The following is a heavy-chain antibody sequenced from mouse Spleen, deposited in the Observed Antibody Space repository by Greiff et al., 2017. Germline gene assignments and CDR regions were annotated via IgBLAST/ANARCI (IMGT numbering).Heavy chain of an antibody. V-gene: IGHV1S81*02. CDR3: ARYGSHSFDS. CDR1: GYTFTSYW. CDR2: INPSNGRT. D-gene: IGHD1-1*01. J-gene: IGHJ2*01. Sequence: VQLQQPGAELVKPGASVKLSCKASGYTFTSYWMHWVKQRPGQGLEWIGEINPSNGRTNYNEKFKSKATLTVDKSSSTAYMQLSSLTSEDSAVYYCARYGSHSFDSWGQGTTLTQSS.